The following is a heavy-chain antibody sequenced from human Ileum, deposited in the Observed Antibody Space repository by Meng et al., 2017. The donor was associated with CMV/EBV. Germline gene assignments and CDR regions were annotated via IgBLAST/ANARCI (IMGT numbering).Heavy chain of an antibody. V-gene: IGHV3-30*04. Sequence: GGSLRLSCAASGFTFSSYSMHWVRQAPGKGLEWVAHVSYDGRNQYYAGSMKGRFTASRDNSKNTLYLQMNSLRTEDTAVYYCTKDQWGSSSSLTGMDVWGQGTTVTGYS. CDR1: GFTFSSYS. D-gene: IGHD6-6*01. CDR3: TKDQWGSSSSLTGMDV. J-gene: IGHJ6*02. CDR2: VSYDGRNQ.